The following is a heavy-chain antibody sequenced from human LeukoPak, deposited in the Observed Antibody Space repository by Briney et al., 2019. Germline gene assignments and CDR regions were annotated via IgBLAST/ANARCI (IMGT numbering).Heavy chain of an antibody. CDR1: GFTFSSYA. J-gene: IGHJ4*02. CDR2: ISGSGGST. Sequence: GGSLRRSCAASGFTFSSYAMSWVRQAPGKGLEWVSAISGSGGSTYYADSAKGRFTISRDNSKNTLYLQMNSLRAEDTAVYYCANRDGYLPYNFDYWGQGTLVTVSS. D-gene: IGHD5-24*01. CDR3: ANRDGYLPYNFDY. V-gene: IGHV3-23*01.